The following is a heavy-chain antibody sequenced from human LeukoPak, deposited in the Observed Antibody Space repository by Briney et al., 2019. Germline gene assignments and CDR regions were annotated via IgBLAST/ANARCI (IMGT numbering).Heavy chain of an antibody. CDR3: AKDIRYSSGWYEAVGFDY. D-gene: IGHD6-19*01. J-gene: IGHJ4*02. CDR2: ISWNSGSI. Sequence: GGSLRLSCAAPGFTFDDYAMHWVRQAPGKGLEWVSGISWNSGSIGYADSVKGRFTISRDNAKNSLYLQMNSLRAEDTALYYCAKDIRYSSGWYEAVGFDYWGQGTLVTVSS. V-gene: IGHV3-9*01. CDR1: GFTFDDYA.